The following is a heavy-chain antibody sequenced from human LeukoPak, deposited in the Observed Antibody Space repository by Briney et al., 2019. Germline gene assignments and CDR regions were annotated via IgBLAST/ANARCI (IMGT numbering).Heavy chain of an antibody. CDR2: ISYSGST. Sequence: SETLSLTCTVSGGSISGYYWSWIRQPPGKGLEWIGYISYSGSTNYNPSLKSRVTTSVGTSKNQFSLKLSSVTAADTAVYYCARRPSSTWYFDYWGQGTLVTVSS. CDR3: ARRPSSTWYFDY. D-gene: IGHD6-6*01. V-gene: IGHV4-59*08. J-gene: IGHJ4*02. CDR1: GGSISGYY.